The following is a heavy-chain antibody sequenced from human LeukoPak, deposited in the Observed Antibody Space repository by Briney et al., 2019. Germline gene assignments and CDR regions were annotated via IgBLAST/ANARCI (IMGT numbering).Heavy chain of an antibody. CDR3: AREKYGDYGRRGYYNYIDV. CDR2: MYYSGGT. V-gene: IGHV4-59*01. Sequence: SETLSLTCFVSGGSIIRDYWSWIRQPPGKGLEWIGYMYYSGGTNYNPSLKSRVSISGDMSKNQFSLKVSSVTAADTAVYDCAREKYGDYGRRGYYNYIDVWGKGTTVTISS. D-gene: IGHD4-17*01. CDR1: GGSIIRDY. J-gene: IGHJ6*03.